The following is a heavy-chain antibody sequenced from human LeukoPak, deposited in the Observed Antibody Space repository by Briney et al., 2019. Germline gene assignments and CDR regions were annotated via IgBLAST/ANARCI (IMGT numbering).Heavy chain of an antibody. Sequence: SETLSLTCTVSGGSISSGDYYWSWIRQPPGKGLEWIGYIYYSGSTYYNPSLKDRVTISVDTSKNQFSLKLSSVTAADTAVYYCASYFHYSSGYYYVFYWGQGTLVTVS. CDR1: GGSISSGDYY. CDR3: ASYFHYSSGYYYVFY. V-gene: IGHV4-30-4*08. J-gene: IGHJ4*02. CDR2: IYYSGST. D-gene: IGHD3-22*01.